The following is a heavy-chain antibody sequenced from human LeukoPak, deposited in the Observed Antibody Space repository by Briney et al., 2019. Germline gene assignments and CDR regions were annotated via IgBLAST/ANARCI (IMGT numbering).Heavy chain of an antibody. CDR3: GGGIVGSTTDDFDV. J-gene: IGHJ3*01. CDR2: IIPNSGGT. CDR1: GYTFTGYH. V-gene: IGHV1-2*02. Sequence: ASVKVPCKASGYTFTGYHMHWVRQAPGQGLEWMGWIIPNSGGTHYAQKFQGRVTMTRDMSISTAYMELSRLRSDDTAIYFCGGGIVGSTTDDFDVWGQGTMATVPS. D-gene: IGHD1-26*01.